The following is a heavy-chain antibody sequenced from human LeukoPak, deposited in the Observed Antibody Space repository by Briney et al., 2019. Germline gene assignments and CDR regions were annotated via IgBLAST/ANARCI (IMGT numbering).Heavy chain of an antibody. CDR1: GFTFSSYS. CDR3: ARPPQPSYAFDI. CDR2: ISSSSSYI. D-gene: IGHD1-14*01. Sequence: PGGSLRLSCAASGFTFSSYSMNWVRQAPGKGLEWVSSISSSSSYIYYADSVKGRFTISRDNAKNSLYLQMNSLRAEDTAVYYCARPPQPSYAFDIWGQGTMVTVSS. J-gene: IGHJ3*02. V-gene: IGHV3-21*01.